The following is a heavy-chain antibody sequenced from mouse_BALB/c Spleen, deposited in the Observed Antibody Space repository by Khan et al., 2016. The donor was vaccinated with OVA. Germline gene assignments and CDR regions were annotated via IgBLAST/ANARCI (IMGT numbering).Heavy chain of an antibody. V-gene: IGHV3-1*02. CDR2: IHYSGST. CDR3: AVEGGGYYGLAWFAY. D-gene: IGHD1-1*01. CDR1: GYSITSGYS. J-gene: IGHJ3*01. Sequence: VQLKQSGPDLVKPSQSLSLTCTVSGYSITSGYSWHWIRQFPGNKLEWMGYIHYSGSTNYNPSLKSRIPITPDTSKNQFFLQLNSVTTGDTANYYWAVEGGGYYGLAWFAYWGQGTLVTVSA.